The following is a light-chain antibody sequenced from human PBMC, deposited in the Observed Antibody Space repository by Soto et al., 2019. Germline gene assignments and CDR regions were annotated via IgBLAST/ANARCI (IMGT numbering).Light chain of an antibody. V-gene: IGKV1-9*01. CDR2: AAS. CDR3: QQRNSYPLT. Sequence: DIQLTQSPSFLSASVGDRVTITCRASQGIYNFLAWYQQKPGKAPKLLIYAASTLQSGVPSRISGSGSGTEFTLTISSLQPEDFATYYCQQRNSYPLTFGGGTKVEIK. CDR1: QGIYNF. J-gene: IGKJ4*01.